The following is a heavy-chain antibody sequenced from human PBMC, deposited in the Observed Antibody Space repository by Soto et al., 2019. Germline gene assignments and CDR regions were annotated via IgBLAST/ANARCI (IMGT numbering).Heavy chain of an antibody. J-gene: IGHJ4*02. V-gene: IGHV3-30-3*01. Sequence: AGGSLRLSCAASGFTFSSYAMHWVRQAPGKGLEWVTIISYDGSNKYYADSVKGRFTISRDNSKNTLYLQMNSLRAEDTAVYYCARDLAAAARYFDYWGQGTLVTVSS. D-gene: IGHD6-13*01. CDR2: ISYDGSNK. CDR3: ARDLAAAARYFDY. CDR1: GFTFSSYA.